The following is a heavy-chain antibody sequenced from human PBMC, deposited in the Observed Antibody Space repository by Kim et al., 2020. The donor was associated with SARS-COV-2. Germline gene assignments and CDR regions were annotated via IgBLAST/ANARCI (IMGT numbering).Heavy chain of an antibody. CDR3: ARGRDYGSGSYYNGIYFDY. V-gene: IGHV4-30-2*01. J-gene: IGHJ4*02. D-gene: IGHD3-10*01. CDR1: GGSISSGGYS. CDR2: IYHSGST. Sequence: SETLSLTCAVSGGSISSGGYSWSWIRQPPGKGLEWIGYIYHSGSTYYNPSLKSRVTISVDRSKNQFSLKLSSVTAADTAVYYCARGRDYGSGSYYNGIYFDYWGQGTLVTVSS.